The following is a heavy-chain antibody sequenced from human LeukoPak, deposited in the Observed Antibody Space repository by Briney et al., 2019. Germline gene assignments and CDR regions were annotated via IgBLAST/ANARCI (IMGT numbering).Heavy chain of an antibody. V-gene: IGHV3-30*04. J-gene: IGHJ4*02. CDR3: AKDYYDSSGYYWDVFDY. CDR2: VSYDGSNK. Sequence: GGSLRLSCAASGFTFSSYAMHWVRQAPGKGLEWVAVVSYDGSNKYYADSVKGRFTISRHNSKNTLYLQMNSLRAEDTAVYYCAKDYYDSSGYYWDVFDYWGQGTLVTVSS. D-gene: IGHD3-22*01. CDR1: GFTFSSYA.